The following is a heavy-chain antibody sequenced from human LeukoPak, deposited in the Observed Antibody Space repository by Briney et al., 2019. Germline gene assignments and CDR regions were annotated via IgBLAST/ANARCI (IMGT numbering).Heavy chain of an antibody. J-gene: IGHJ4*02. CDR3: AKRIDARGYFDY. CDR1: GFTFSSYA. V-gene: IGHV3-23*01. Sequence: GRSLRLSCAASGFTFSSYAMSWVRQAPGKGLEWVSAISGSGGSTYYADSVKGRFTISRDNSKNTLYLQMNSLRAEDTAVYYCAKRIDARGYFDYWGQGTLVTVSS. D-gene: IGHD2-15*01. CDR2: ISGSGGST.